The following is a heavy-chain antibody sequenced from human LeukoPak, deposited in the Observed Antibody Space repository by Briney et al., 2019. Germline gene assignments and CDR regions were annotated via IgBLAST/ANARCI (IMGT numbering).Heavy chain of an antibody. CDR3: ARDDYDSSGYLDYYYGMDV. D-gene: IGHD3-22*01. Sequence: ASGTVSCKASGGTFSSYAISWVRQAPGQGLEWLGGIIPIFGTANYGQKFQGRVTITADESTSTAYMELSSLRSEDTAVYYCARDDYDSSGYLDYYYGMDVWGQGTTVTVSS. CDR1: GGTFSSYA. J-gene: IGHJ6*02. V-gene: IGHV1-69*01. CDR2: IIPIFGTA.